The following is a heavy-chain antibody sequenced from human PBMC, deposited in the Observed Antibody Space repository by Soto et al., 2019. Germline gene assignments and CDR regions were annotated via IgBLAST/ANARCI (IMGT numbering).Heavy chain of an antibody. CDR1: GGTFSSYS. D-gene: IGHD1-26*01. V-gene: IGHV1-69*01. Sequence: SVNVSCKASGGTFSSYSISWVRQAPGQGLEWMGGIIPIFGTANYAQKFQGRVTITAEESTSTAYMELSSLRSEDTAVYYCARVNHPSSYQVLLFDYWGQGTLVTVSS. J-gene: IGHJ4*02. CDR3: ARVNHPSSYQVLLFDY. CDR2: IIPIFGTA.